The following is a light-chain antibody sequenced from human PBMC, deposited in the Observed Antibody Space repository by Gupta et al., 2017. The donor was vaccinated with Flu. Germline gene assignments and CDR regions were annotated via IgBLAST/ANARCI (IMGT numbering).Light chain of an antibody. J-gene: IGKJ4*01. Sequence: EIVLTQSPATLSLSPGERATLSCRASQSVSSYLAWYQQKPGQAPRLLIYDASNRATGIPVRFSGSGSETDFTLTISSLEPEDFAVYYCQQRSNGPPSLTFGGGTKVEIK. V-gene: IGKV3-11*01. CDR3: QQRSNGPPSLT. CDR2: DAS. CDR1: QSVSSY.